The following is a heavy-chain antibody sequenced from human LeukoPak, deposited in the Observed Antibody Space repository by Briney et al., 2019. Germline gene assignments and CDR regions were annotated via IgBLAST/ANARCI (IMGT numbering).Heavy chain of an antibody. Sequence: ASVKVSCKASGYTFTSYYMHWVRQAPGQGLEWMGIINPSGGSTSYAQKFQGRVTMTRDMSTSTVYMELSSLRSEDTAVYYCARVAGYCSGGSCYYYYYYMDVWGKGTTVTISS. D-gene: IGHD2-15*01. CDR2: INPSGGST. V-gene: IGHV1-46*01. J-gene: IGHJ6*03. CDR1: GYTFTSYY. CDR3: ARVAGYCSGGSCYYYYYYMDV.